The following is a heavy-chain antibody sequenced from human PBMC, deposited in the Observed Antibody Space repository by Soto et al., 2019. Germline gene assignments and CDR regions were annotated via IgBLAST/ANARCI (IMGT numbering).Heavy chain of an antibody. D-gene: IGHD4-4*01. V-gene: IGHV4-61*01. Sequence: SETLSLTCSVSGGSVSSGNYYWSWIRQPPGQGLEWIGYMYFTGSTNHNPSLKSRVTMSLDRSKNQFSLKLSSVTAADTAVYYCARGMTTVTTLDYWGQGTLVTVSS. CDR3: ARGMTTVTTLDY. CDR2: MYFTGST. J-gene: IGHJ4*02. CDR1: GGSVSSGNYY.